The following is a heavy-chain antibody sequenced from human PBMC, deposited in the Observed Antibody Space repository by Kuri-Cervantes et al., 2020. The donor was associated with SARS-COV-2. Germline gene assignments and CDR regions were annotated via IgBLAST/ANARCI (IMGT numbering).Heavy chain of an antibody. D-gene: IGHD1-1*01. V-gene: IGHV3-30-3*01. CDR1: GFTFSSYA. CDR2: ISYDGSNK. Sequence: GESLKIPCAASGFTFSSYAMHWVRQAPGKGLEWVAVISYDGSNKYYADSVKGRFTISRDNSKNTLYLQMNSLRAEDTAVYYCARDRDDPSWDDAFDIWGQGTMVTVSS. CDR3: ARDRDDPSWDDAFDI. J-gene: IGHJ3*02.